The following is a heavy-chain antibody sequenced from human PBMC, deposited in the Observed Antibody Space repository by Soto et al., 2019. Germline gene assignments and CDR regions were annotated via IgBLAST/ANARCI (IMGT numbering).Heavy chain of an antibody. J-gene: IGHJ4*02. CDR2: IYYSGST. CDR1: GGSISSSGYY. CDR3: ARVTIFGVVIIPDWFDY. D-gene: IGHD3-3*01. V-gene: IGHV4-39*01. Sequence: PSETLSLTCTFSGGSISSSGYYWGWIRQPPGKGLEWIGSIYYSGSTYYNPSLKSRVTISVDTSKNQFSLKLSSVTAADTAVYYCARVTIFGVVIIPDWFDYWGQGTLVTVSS.